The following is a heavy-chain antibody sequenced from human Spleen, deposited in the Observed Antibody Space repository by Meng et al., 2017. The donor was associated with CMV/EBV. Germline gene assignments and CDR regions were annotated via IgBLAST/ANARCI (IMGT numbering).Heavy chain of an antibody. CDR3: ARADCSGTSCYSGDWFDP. V-gene: IGHV1-2*02. J-gene: IGHJ5*02. Sequence: TVIAYYIHWVRQAPGQGLEWMGWINPNSGGTNYAQKFQGRVTMTRDTSMSTAYMDLSRLRSDDTAVYYCARADCSGTSCYSGDWFDPWGQGTLVTVSS. CDR1: TVIAYY. D-gene: IGHD2-2*02. CDR2: INPNSGGT.